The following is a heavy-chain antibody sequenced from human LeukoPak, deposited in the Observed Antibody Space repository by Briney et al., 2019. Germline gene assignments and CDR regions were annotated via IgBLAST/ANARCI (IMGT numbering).Heavy chain of an antibody. CDR3: ARVQYYYGSGTPLS. J-gene: IGHJ4*02. V-gene: IGHV1-8*03. D-gene: IGHD3-10*01. Sequence: ASVKVSCKASGYTFTSYDINWVRQATGQGLEWMGWMNPNSGNTGYAQKFQGRVTITRNTSISTAYMELSSLRSEDTAVYYCARVQYYYGSGTPLSWGQGTLVTVSS. CDR1: GYTFTSYD. CDR2: MNPNSGNT.